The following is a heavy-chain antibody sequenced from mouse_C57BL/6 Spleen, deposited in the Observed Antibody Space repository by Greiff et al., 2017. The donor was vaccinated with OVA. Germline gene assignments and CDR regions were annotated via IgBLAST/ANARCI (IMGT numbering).Heavy chain of an antibody. CDR2: IRSKSNNYAT. V-gene: IGHV10-1*01. D-gene: IGHD2-4*01. J-gene: IGHJ4*01. CDR1: GFSFNTYA. CDR3: VSQRLGGMDY. Sequence: EVQGVESGGGLVQPKGSLKLSCAASGFSFNTYAMNWVRQAPGKGLEWVARIRSKSNNYATYYADSVKDRFTISRDDSESMLYLQMNNLKTEDTAMYYCVSQRLGGMDYWGQGTSVTVSS.